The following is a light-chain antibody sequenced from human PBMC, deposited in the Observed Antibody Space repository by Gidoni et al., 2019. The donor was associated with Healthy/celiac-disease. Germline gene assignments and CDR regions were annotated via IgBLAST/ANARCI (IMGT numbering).Light chain of an antibody. CDR3: RKYNSALLT. J-gene: IGKJ4*01. V-gene: IGKV1-27*01. CDR2: DAA. Sequence: TQLTHSPSSLSASVGDRVAITCRAGQGSSNYLAWYQQKPGKDPKHLIYDAATWQSGVPSRFSGSRAGRDLTLTISSLQPEDVATYYCRKYNSALLTFGEGTKVEIK. CDR1: QGSSNY.